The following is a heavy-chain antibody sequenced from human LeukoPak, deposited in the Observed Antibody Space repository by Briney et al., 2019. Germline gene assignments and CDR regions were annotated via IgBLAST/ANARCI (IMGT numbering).Heavy chain of an antibody. CDR2: IWYDGSNK. Sequence: GGSLRLSCAASGFTFSNYGMHWVRQAPGKGLEWVAVIWYDGSNKYYADSVKGRFTISRDNSKNTLFLQMNSLRAEDTAVYFCARDKAGDHDYWGQGTLVTVSS. V-gene: IGHV3-33*01. J-gene: IGHJ4*02. CDR3: ARDKAGDHDY. CDR1: GFTFSNYG. D-gene: IGHD7-27*01.